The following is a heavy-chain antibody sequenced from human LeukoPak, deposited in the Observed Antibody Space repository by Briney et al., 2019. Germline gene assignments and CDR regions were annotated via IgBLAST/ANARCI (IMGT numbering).Heavy chain of an antibody. Sequence: SVKVSCKASGYTFTGYYMHWVRQAPGQGLEWMGGIIPIFGTANYAQKFQGRVTITADESTSTAYMELSSLRSEDTAVYYCARSSTVTNPSTHYYYYYMDVWGKGTTVTVSS. CDR1: GYTFTGYY. CDR3: ARSSTVTNPSTHYYYYYMDV. D-gene: IGHD4-11*01. V-gene: IGHV1-69*13. J-gene: IGHJ6*03. CDR2: IIPIFGTA.